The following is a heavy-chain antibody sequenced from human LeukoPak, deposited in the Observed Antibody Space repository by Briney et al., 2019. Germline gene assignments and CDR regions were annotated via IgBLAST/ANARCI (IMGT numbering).Heavy chain of an antibody. J-gene: IGHJ4*02. D-gene: IGHD4-17*01. CDR1: GFTFSSYA. CDR3: AFHPGDYRHFLGY. V-gene: IGHV3-23*01. CDR2: ISGSGGST. Sequence: GGSLRLSCAASGFTFSSYAMSWVRQAPGKGLEWVSAISGSGGSTYYADSVKGRFTISRDNSKNTLYLQMNSLRAEDTAVYYCAFHPGDYRHFLGYWGQGTLVTVSS.